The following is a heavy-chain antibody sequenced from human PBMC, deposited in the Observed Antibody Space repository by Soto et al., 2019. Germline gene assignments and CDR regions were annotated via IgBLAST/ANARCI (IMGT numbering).Heavy chain of an antibody. CDR3: AKDLYYDSSGTFDY. J-gene: IGHJ4*02. CDR2: ISVSGGST. D-gene: IGHD3-22*01. Sequence: LSRTCSVYGGSFSGYYWSWVRQAPGKGLEWVSAISVSGGSTYYADSVKGRFTISRDNSKNTLYLQMNSLRAEDTAVYYCAKDLYYDSSGTFDYWGQGTLVTVSS. CDR1: GGSFSGYY. V-gene: IGHV3-23*01.